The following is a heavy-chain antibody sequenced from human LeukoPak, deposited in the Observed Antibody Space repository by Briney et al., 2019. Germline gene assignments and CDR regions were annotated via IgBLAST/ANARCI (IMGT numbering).Heavy chain of an antibody. J-gene: IGHJ6*03. D-gene: IGHD2-2*01. Sequence: ASVKVSCKASGSTFTSYDINWVRQATGQGLEWMGWMNPNSGNTGYAQKFQGRVTMTRNTSISTAYMELSSLRSEDTAVYYCARAPVVPAASGHYYYYMDVWGKGTTVTVSS. CDR3: ARAPVVPAASGHYYYYMDV. V-gene: IGHV1-8*01. CDR2: MNPNSGNT. CDR1: GSTFTSYD.